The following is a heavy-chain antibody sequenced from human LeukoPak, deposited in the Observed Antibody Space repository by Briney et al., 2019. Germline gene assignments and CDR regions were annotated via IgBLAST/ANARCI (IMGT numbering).Heavy chain of an antibody. V-gene: IGHV5-51*01. Sequence: GGALKISCKGSGYSFTSYLIGWGRPMPGEGLGWVGIIYPGDSDTRYSPSFQGQVTISADKSISTAYLQWSSLKASDTAMYYCARRDSSGINFDYWGQGTLVTVSS. CDR3: ARRDSSGINFDY. CDR1: GYSFTSYL. CDR2: IYPGDSDT. J-gene: IGHJ4*02. D-gene: IGHD6-19*01.